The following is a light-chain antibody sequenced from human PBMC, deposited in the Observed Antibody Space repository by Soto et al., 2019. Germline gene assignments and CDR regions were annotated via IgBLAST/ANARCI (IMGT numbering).Light chain of an antibody. V-gene: IGLV1-51*01. Sequence: QSVLTQPPSGSAAPGQKDTIPCSGRSSNIGISYVSWYQPLQGTAPKLLIYDNDNRPSGMPDRFYGYKSGAAATLDITGLQTGDEADFYCATWDHSLSAAVFGPGTQLTVL. CDR1: SSNIGISY. CDR2: DND. CDR3: ATWDHSLSAAV. J-gene: IGLJ1*01.